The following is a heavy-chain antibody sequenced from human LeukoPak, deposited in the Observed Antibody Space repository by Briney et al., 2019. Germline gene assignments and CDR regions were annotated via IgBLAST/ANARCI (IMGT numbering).Heavy chain of an antibody. V-gene: IGHV3-7*01. CDR1: GFTFSSYW. J-gene: IGHJ4*02. D-gene: IGHD3-22*01. CDR2: IKQDGSEK. Sequence: GGSLRLSCAASGFTFSSYWMSWVRQAPGKGLEWVANIKQDGSEKYYVDSLKGRFTISRDNAKNSLYLQMNSLRAEDTAVYYCARGKEYYYDSSGYFNDYWGQGTLVTVSS. CDR3: ARGKEYYYDSSGYFNDY.